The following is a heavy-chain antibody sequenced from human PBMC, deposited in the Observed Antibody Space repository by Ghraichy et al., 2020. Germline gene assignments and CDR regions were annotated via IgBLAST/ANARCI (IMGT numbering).Heavy chain of an antibody. CDR2: IYSGATT. Sequence: GGSLRLSCAASGFTVSSNYMSWVRQAPGKGLEWVSSIYSGATTHYADSVKARFTISRDTSKNTLYLQMNSLRAEDTALYYFARDASNEGSQLCYWGQGTLVTVSS. J-gene: IGHJ4*02. D-gene: IGHD4-11*01. V-gene: IGHV3-53*01. CDR3: ARDASNEGSQLCY. CDR1: GFTVSSNY.